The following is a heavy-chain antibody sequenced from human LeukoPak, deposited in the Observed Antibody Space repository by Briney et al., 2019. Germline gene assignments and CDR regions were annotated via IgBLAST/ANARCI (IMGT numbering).Heavy chain of an antibody. CDR2: INPNSGGT. Sequence: ASVKVSCKASGYTLTGYYMHWVRQAPGQGLEWMGWINPNSGGTNYAQNVQGRVTMTTDTSTSTAYMELRSLRYDDTAVYCCARDKVIATAGTPNWFDPWGQGTLVTVSS. CDR1: GYTLTGYY. V-gene: IGHV1-2*02. D-gene: IGHD6-13*01. J-gene: IGHJ5*02. CDR3: ARDKVIATAGTPNWFDP.